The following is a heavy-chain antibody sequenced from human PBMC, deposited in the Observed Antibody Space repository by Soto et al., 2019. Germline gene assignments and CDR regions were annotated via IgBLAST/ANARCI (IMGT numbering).Heavy chain of an antibody. CDR3: ARLGGFCSSTNCYGYYAMDV. D-gene: IGHD2-2*01. CDR2: IYYSGST. CDR1: GGSISSYY. V-gene: IGHV4-59*08. J-gene: IGHJ6*02. Sequence: SETLSLTCTVSGGSISSYYWSWIRQPPGKGLEWIGYIYYSGSTNYNPSLKSRVTISVDTSQNHFSLKVSSVTVADTAVYYCARLGGFCSSTNCYGYYAMDVWGQGTTVTVSS.